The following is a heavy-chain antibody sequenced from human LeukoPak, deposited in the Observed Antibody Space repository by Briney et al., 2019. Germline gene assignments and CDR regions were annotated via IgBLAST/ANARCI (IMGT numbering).Heavy chain of an antibody. Sequence: TGGSLRLSCAASGFTFSSYWMHWVRQAPGKGLVWVSRINSDGSSTSYADSVKGRFTISRDNAKNTLFLQMNSLRAEDTAVYTCAREGAVTGDFDYWGQGTLVTVSS. D-gene: IGHD2-8*02. CDR2: INSDGSST. CDR1: GFTFSSYW. CDR3: AREGAVTGDFDY. J-gene: IGHJ4*02. V-gene: IGHV3-74*01.